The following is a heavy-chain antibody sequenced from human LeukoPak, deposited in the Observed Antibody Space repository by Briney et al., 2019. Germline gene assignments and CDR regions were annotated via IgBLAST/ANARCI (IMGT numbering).Heavy chain of an antibody. CDR2: ISWNSGSI. D-gene: IGHD6-19*01. J-gene: IGHJ3*02. CDR1: GFTFDDYA. Sequence: GGSLRLSCAASGFTFDDYAMHWVRQAPGKGLEWVSGISWNSGSIGYADSVKGRFTISRDNAKNSLYLQMNSLRAEDMALYYCARDSSGWPKGGAFDIWGQGTMVTVSS. V-gene: IGHV3-9*03. CDR3: ARDSSGWPKGGAFDI.